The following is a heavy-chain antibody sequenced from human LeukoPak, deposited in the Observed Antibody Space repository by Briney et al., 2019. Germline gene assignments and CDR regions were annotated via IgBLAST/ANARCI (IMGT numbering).Heavy chain of an antibody. J-gene: IGHJ6*03. V-gene: IGHV3-66*01. CDR1: GFTVSSNY. D-gene: IGHD3-10*01. CDR2: IYSGGST. Sequence: GGSLRLSCAASGFTVSSNYMSWVRQAPGKGLEWVSVIYSGGSTYYADSVKGRFTISRDNSKNTLYLQMNSLRAEDTAVYYCARDISYYGSGSYYYNYYYYMDVWGKGTTVTISS. CDR3: ARDISYYGSGSYYYNYYYYMDV.